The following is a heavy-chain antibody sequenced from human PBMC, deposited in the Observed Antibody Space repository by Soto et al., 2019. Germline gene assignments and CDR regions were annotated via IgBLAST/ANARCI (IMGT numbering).Heavy chain of an antibody. CDR3: AKRTVGWYFDL. V-gene: IGHV3-23*01. J-gene: IGHJ2*01. D-gene: IGHD4-17*01. Sequence: EVQLLESGGGLVQPGGSLRLSCAASGFTFSSYAMSWVRQAPGKGLEWVSVISGSGGSTYSADSVKGRFTISRDNSKNTLYMQMNSLRAEDTAVYYCAKRTVGWYFDLWGRGTLVAVSS. CDR2: ISGSGGST. CDR1: GFTFSSYA.